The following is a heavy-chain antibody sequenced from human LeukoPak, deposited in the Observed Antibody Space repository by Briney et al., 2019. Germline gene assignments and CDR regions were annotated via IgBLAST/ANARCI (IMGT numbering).Heavy chain of an antibody. J-gene: IGHJ6*03. CDR3: ARVVGYYGSGSHFSYYYYMDV. Sequence: SETLSLTCAVYGGSFSGYYWGWIRQPPGKGLEWIGSIYYSGSTYYNPSLKSRVTISVDTSKNQFSLKLSSVTAADTAVYYCARVVGYYGSGSHFSYYYYMDVWGKGTTVTVSS. V-gene: IGHV4-34*01. CDR1: GGSFSGYY. CDR2: IYYSGST. D-gene: IGHD3-10*01.